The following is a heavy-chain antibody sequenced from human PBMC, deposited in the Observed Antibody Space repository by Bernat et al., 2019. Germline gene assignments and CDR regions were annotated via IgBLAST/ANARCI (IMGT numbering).Heavy chain of an antibody. D-gene: IGHD2-15*01. V-gene: IGHV4-28*01. Sequence: QVQLQESGPGLVKPSDTLSLTCAVSGYSISSSNWWGWIRQPPGKGLEWIGYTHYTGSTYYNPSLKSRVTMSVDTSKNQFSLKLSSVTAVDTAVYYCATTYGSGNSCHVDYWGQGTLVTVSS. CDR1: GYSISSSNW. CDR3: ATTYGSGNSCHVDY. CDR2: THYTGST. J-gene: IGHJ4*02.